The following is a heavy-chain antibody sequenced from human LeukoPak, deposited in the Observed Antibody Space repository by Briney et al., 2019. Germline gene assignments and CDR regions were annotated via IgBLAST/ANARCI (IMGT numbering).Heavy chain of an antibody. CDR2: VTSGGTT. CDR3: AKENSGSYSPVYF. CDR1: GFIFSNYS. D-gene: IGHD3-10*01. V-gene: IGHV3-23*01. J-gene: IGHJ4*02. Sequence: GGSLRLSCAASGFIFSNYSMNWVRQAPGKGLEWVSSVTSGGTTYYAGSVKGRFTISRDNSKNTVYLQMNSLRDEDTALYYCAKENSGSYSPVYFWGQGTLVTVSS.